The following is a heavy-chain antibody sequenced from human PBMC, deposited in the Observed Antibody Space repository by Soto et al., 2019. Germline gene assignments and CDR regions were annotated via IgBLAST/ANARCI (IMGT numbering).Heavy chain of an antibody. CDR1: GFTFSSYA. J-gene: IGHJ4*02. CDR2: ISYDGSNK. Sequence: QVQLVESGGCVVQPGRSLRLSCAASGFTFSSYAMHWVRQAPGKGLEWVAVISYDGSNKYYADSVKGRFTISRDNSKNTLYLQMNSLRAEDTAVYYCASSPSYYWGQGTLVTVSS. D-gene: IGHD1-26*01. V-gene: IGHV3-30-3*01. CDR3: ASSPSYY.